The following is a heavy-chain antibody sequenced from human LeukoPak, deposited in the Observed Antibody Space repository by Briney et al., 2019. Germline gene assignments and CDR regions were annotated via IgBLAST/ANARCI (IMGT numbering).Heavy chain of an antibody. D-gene: IGHD3-10*01. CDR2: IKEDGSEK. V-gene: IGHV3-7*01. CDR3: ARILWGSSASNWFDP. Sequence: AGGSLRLSCAASGFTFSNYWMTWVRQAPGKGLEWMASIKEDGSEKYFVDSVKGRFTISRDNAKNSLYLQMNSLRAEDTAVYCCARILWGSSASNWFDPWGRGTLVTVSS. J-gene: IGHJ5*02. CDR1: GFTFSNYW.